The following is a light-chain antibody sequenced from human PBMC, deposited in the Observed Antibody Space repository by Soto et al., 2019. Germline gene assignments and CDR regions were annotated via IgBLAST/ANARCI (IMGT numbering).Light chain of an antibody. CDR2: EVS. Sequence: QSALTQPASVSGSPGQSITISCTGTSSDVGGYNYVSWYQHHPGKAPKLMIYEVSKRPSGVSNRFSGSKSGNTASLTISGLQAEDEADYYCSSYTSSSTLFGGGTKLTVL. V-gene: IGLV2-14*01. J-gene: IGLJ3*02. CDR1: SSDVGGYNY. CDR3: SSYTSSSTL.